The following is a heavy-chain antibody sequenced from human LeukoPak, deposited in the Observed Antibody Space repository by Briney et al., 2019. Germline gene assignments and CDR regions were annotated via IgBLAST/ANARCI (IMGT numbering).Heavy chain of an antibody. V-gene: IGHV3-21*01. CDR1: GFTFSSYN. Sequence: TGGSLRLSCAASGFTFSSYNMNWVRQAPGKGLEWVSTITSTSTYIAYADSVKGRFTISRDNADNSLYLQMNSLRDDDTAVYYCAKERPHGMDVWGQGTSVTVSS. CDR3: AKERPHGMDV. D-gene: IGHD6-6*01. J-gene: IGHJ6*02. CDR2: ITSTSTYI.